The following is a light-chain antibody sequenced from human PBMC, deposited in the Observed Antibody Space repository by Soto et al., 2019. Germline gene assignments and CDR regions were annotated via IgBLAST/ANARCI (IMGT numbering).Light chain of an antibody. V-gene: IGKV3D-20*01. J-gene: IGKJ1*01. CDR2: DSS. Sequence: EVELPQSPAPLSLSPGETPTLSCRASQSVDRFLAWYQQRPGPAPRLLIYDSSMRAAGIPARFSGSGSGTDFTLTISRLEPEDFAVYFCQQYGRSPKTFGLGTKVDIK. CDR3: QQYGRSPKT. CDR1: QSVDRF.